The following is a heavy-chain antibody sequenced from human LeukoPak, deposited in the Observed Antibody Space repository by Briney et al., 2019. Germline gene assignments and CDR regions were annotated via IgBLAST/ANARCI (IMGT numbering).Heavy chain of an antibody. CDR3: ANGQYSYGSHDAFDI. Sequence: ASVKVSCKASGYTFTGYYMHWVRQAPGQGLEWMGWINPNSGGTNYAQKFQGRVTMTRDTSISTAYMELSRLRSDDTAVYYCANGQYSYGSHDAFDIWGQGTMVTVSS. CDR1: GYTFTGYY. D-gene: IGHD5-18*01. CDR2: INPNSGGT. J-gene: IGHJ3*02. V-gene: IGHV1-2*02.